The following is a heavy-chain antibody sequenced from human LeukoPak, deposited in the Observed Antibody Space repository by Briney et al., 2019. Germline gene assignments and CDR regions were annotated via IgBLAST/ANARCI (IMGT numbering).Heavy chain of an antibody. CDR2: IRSKANSYAT. CDR1: GFTFSGSA. V-gene: IGHV3-73*01. Sequence: PGGSLRLSCAASGFTFSGSAMHWVRQASGKGLEWVGRIRSKANSYATAYAASVKGRFTISRDDSKNTAYLQMNSLKTEDPAVYYCMPPMTTVPSRDYWGQGTLVTVSS. D-gene: IGHD4-17*01. CDR3: MPPMTTVPSRDY. J-gene: IGHJ4*02.